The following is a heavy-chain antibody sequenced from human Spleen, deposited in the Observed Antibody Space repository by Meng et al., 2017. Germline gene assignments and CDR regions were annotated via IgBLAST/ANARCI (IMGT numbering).Heavy chain of an antibody. CDR3: ARGPTTMAHDFDY. CDR1: VGSFSGYH. J-gene: IGHJ4*02. Sequence: QVQIELWGAGLLKPSGTLSRSCAVYVGSFSGYHWNWIRQPPGKGLEWISEINHSGSTNYNPSLKIRVTISVDTSQNNLSLKLSSVTAADSAVYYCARGPTTMAHDFDYWGQGTLVTVSS. D-gene: IGHD4-11*01. CDR2: INHSGST. V-gene: IGHV4-34*01.